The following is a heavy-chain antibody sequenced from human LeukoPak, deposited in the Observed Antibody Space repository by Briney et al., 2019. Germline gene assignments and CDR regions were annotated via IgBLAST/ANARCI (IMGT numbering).Heavy chain of an antibody. V-gene: IGHV3-9*01. D-gene: IGHD2-21*02. CDR3: VKDMGVVTAGLGY. CDR1: GFTRKDYA. J-gene: IGHJ1*01. Sequence: GGSLRLSCTASGFTRKDYAMHWVRQVPGKGLEWVSGIFWNSDSIGYADPVKGRFTISRDNAKNSLYLQMNSLRAEDTALYYCVKDMGVVTAGLGYWGQGTLVTVSS. CDR2: IFWNSDSI.